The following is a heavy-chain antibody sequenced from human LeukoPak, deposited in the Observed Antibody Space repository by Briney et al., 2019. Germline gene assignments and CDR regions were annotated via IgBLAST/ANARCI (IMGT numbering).Heavy chain of an antibody. V-gene: IGHV4-59*01. D-gene: IGHD3-16*01. Sequence: SETLSLTCTVSGGSISSYYWSWIRQPPGKGLEWIGYIYYSGSTNYNPSLKRRVTISVDTSKNQFSLKLSSVTAADTAVYYCASLTSNGYYYYGMDVWGQGTTVTVSS. CDR1: GGSISSYY. J-gene: IGHJ6*02. CDR2: IYYSGST. CDR3: ASLTSNGYYYYGMDV.